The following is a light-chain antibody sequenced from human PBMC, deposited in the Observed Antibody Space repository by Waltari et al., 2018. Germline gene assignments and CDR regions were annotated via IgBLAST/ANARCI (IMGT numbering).Light chain of an antibody. J-gene: IGKJ4*01. Sequence: ETVLTQSPVTLSLSPGESATLSCRASQTVNNFLAWYQQKPGQAPRLLIYDTSNRATGIPARFSGSGSGTDFTLTISSLEPEDFAVYYCQQRHSWPLTFGGGTKVEIK. CDR2: DTS. CDR3: QQRHSWPLT. CDR1: QTVNNF. V-gene: IGKV3-11*01.